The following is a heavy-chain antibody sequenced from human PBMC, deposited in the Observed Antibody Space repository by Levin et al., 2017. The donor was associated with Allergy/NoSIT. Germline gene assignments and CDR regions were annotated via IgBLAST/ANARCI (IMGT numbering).Heavy chain of an antibody. Sequence: SVKVSCKASGGTFSSYAISWVRQAPGQGLEWMGRIIPILGIANYAQKFQGRVTITADKSTSTAYMELSSLRSEDTAVYYCATSTYYYGAGKIDYWGQGTLVTVSS. V-gene: IGHV1-69*04. J-gene: IGHJ4*02. CDR2: IIPILGIA. D-gene: IGHD3-10*01. CDR1: GGTFSSYA. CDR3: ATSTYYYGAGKIDY.